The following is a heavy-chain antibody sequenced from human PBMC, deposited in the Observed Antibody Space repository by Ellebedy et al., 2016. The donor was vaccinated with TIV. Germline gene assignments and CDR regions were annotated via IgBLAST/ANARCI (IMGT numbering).Heavy chain of an antibody. V-gene: IGHV3-7*01. CDR3: ATDGSYGDYLSPAHAFEI. J-gene: IGHJ3*02. D-gene: IGHD4-17*01. Sequence: GESLKISCGSSGFSFRSYWMTWVRQAPGKGLEWVANLNQGGSERHYVDSVKGRFTISRDNAKNSLYLEMNSLRAEDTAVYYCATDGSYGDYLSPAHAFEIWGQGTVVAVSS. CDR2: LNQGGSER. CDR1: GFSFRSYW.